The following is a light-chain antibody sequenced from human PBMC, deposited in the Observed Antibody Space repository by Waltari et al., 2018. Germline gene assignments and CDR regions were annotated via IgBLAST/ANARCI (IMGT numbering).Light chain of an antibody. CDR1: QGCSRD. J-gene: IGKJ1*01. Sequence: RSPRSCRASQGCSRDLAGYRQKPCQAPRHLIYGGSTKATGVPDRFSGSGSGTDFSLTISRLEPEEFAVYYCHHYVRLPVSFGQGTKVEIK. V-gene: IGKV3-20*01. CDR2: GGS. CDR3: HHYVRLPVS.